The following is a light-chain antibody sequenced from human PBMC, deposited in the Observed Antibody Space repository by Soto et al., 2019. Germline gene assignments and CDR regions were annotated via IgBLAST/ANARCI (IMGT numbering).Light chain of an antibody. J-gene: IGKJ3*01. CDR2: AAS. V-gene: IGKV1-27*01. Sequence: DIQMTQSPASLSASVGDRVTITCRATQRISNYLAWYQQKPGKIPKLLIYAASTMQSGVPSRFSGSGSGTDFTLTISSLQSEDVATYYCQRYISSPLTFGPGTNVDIK. CDR3: QRYISSPLT. CDR1: QRISNY.